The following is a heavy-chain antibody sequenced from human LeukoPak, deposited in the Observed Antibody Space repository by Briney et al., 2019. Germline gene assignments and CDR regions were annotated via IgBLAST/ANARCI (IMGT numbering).Heavy chain of an antibody. D-gene: IGHD6-19*01. CDR1: GFTFSTYW. Sequence: GGSLRLSCAASGFTFSTYWMSWVRQAPGKGLEWVASIKQDGSDKYYADSVKGRFTISRDNAKNSRYLQMNSLRAEDTAVYYCARQVGWRDASDMWGQGTVVTVSS. CDR2: IKQDGSDK. J-gene: IGHJ3*02. V-gene: IGHV3-7*01. CDR3: ARQVGWRDASDM.